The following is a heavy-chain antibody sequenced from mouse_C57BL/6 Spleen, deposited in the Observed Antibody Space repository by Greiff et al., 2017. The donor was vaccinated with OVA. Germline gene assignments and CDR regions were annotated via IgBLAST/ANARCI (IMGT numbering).Heavy chain of an antibody. D-gene: IGHD2-3*01. CDR2: IYWDDDK. CDR1: GFSLSTSGMG. Sequence: QVTLKVSGPGILQSSQTLSLTCSFSGFSLSTSGMGVSWIRQPSGKGLEWLAHIYWDDDKRYNPSLKRRLTISKDTSRTQVFLKITSVDTADTATYYCARTEGYDGYYNYAMDYWGQGTSVTVSS. V-gene: IGHV8-12*01. J-gene: IGHJ4*01. CDR3: ARTEGYDGYYNYAMDY.